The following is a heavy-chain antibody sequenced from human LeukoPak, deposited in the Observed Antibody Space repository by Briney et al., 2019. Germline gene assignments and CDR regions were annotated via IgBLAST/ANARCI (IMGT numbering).Heavy chain of an antibody. D-gene: IGHD3-3*01. CDR2: ITFSSSII. J-gene: IGHJ4*02. CDR1: GFTFSSYS. V-gene: IGHV3-48*04. CDR3: ARHDFWSGFKGGDY. Sequence: GGSLRLSCAASGFTFSSYSMNWVRQAPGKGLEWVSYITFSSSIIYYADSVRGRFTISRDNAKNSLYLQMNSLRAEDTPFYYCARHDFWSGFKGGDYWGQGTLVTVSS.